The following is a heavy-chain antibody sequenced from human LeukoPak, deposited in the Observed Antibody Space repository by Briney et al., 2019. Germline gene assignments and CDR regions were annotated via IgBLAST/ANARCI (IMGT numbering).Heavy chain of an antibody. CDR2: IYTSGST. CDR3: AREVVGVYSSSWYSRSGAFDI. Sequence: SETLSLTCAVYGGSFSGYYWSWIRQPAGKGLEWIGRIYTSGSTNYNPSLKSRVTISVDTSKNQFSLKLSSVTAADTAVYYCAREVVGVYSSSWYSRSGAFDIWGQGTMVTVSS. D-gene: IGHD6-13*01. J-gene: IGHJ3*02. V-gene: IGHV4-4*07. CDR1: GGSFSGYY.